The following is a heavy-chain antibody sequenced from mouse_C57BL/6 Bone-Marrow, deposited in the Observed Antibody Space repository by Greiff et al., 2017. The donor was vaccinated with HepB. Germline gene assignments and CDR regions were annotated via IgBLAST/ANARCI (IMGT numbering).Heavy chain of an antibody. D-gene: IGHD2-4*01. Sequence: EVQLQQSGTVLARPGASVKMSCKTSGYTFTSYWMHWVKQRPGQGLEWIGAIYPGNSDTSYNQKFKGKAKLTAVTSASTAYMELSSLTNEDSAVYYCTRGFDCRYYFDYWGQGTTLTVSS. CDR1: GYTFTSYW. V-gene: IGHV1-5*01. J-gene: IGHJ2*01. CDR3: TRGFDCRYYFDY. CDR2: IYPGNSDT.